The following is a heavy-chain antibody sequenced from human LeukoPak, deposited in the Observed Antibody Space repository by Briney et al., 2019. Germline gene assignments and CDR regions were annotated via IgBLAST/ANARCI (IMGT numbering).Heavy chain of an antibody. V-gene: IGHV1-8*01. CDR3: ARVRNRDYVWGSYRN. D-gene: IGHD3-16*02. J-gene: IGHJ4*02. CDR1: GYTFTSYD. Sequence: GDSVKVSCKASGYTFTSYDINWVRQATGQGLEWMGWMNPNSGNTGYAQKFQGRVTMTRNTSISTAYMELSSLRSEDTAVYYCARVRNRDYVWGSYRNWGQGTLVTVSS. CDR2: MNPNSGNT.